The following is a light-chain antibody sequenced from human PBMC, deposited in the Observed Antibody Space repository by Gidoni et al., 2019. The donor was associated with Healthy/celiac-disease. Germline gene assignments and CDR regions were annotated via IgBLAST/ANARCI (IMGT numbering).Light chain of an antibody. CDR2: AAS. Sequence: IRMTQSPSSLSASTGDRVTITCRASQGISSYLAWYQQKPGKAPKLLIYAASTLQSGVPSRFSGSGSGTDFTLTISCLQSEDFATYYCQQYYSYPWTFGQGTKVEIK. CDR1: QGISSY. J-gene: IGKJ1*01. V-gene: IGKV1-8*01. CDR3: QQYYSYPWT.